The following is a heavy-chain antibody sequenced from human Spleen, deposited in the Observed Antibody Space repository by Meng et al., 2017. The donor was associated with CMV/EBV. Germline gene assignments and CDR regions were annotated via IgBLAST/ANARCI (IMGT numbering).Heavy chain of an antibody. CDR1: GFSCSDYG. CDR2: IWYDGSDK. Sequence: SCEGSGFSCSDYGMNWVRQGPGKGLEWVAVIWYDGSDKYYRDSVKGRFTISRDNSKNMLYLQMNNLRAEDTALYYCAKENVHMGFFDYWGRGTLVTVSS. J-gene: IGHJ4*02. D-gene: IGHD3-16*01. V-gene: IGHV3-33*06. CDR3: AKENVHMGFFDY.